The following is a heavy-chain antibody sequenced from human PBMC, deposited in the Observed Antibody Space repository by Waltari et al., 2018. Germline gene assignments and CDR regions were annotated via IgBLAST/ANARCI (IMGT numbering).Heavy chain of an antibody. CDR2: VDPEDGET. V-gene: IGHV1-69-2*01. D-gene: IGHD5-12*01. Sequence: EVQLVQSGAEVKKPGATVKISCKASGYTFTDYYMHWVQQAPGKGLEWMGRVDPEDGETIYAEKFQGRVTITADTSTDTAYMELSSLRSEDTAVYYCATWPYSGSHYYYYYMDVWGKGTTVTVSS. CDR3: ATWPYSGSHYYYYYMDV. J-gene: IGHJ6*03. CDR1: GYTFTDYY.